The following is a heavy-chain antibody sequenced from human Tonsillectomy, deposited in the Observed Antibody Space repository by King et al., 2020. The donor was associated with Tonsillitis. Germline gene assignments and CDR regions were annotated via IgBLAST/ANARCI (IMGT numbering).Heavy chain of an antibody. D-gene: IGHD5-24*01. CDR3: ARARVRYTLNWFDP. V-gene: IGHV1-2*02. CDR1: Y. J-gene: IGHJ5*02. CDR2: SNPNSGGT. Sequence: YMHLVRQAPGQGLEWMGWSNPNSGGTNYAQKFQGRVTMTRDTSISTAYMELSRLRSDDTAVYYCARARVRYTLNWFDPWGQGPLGTVSS.